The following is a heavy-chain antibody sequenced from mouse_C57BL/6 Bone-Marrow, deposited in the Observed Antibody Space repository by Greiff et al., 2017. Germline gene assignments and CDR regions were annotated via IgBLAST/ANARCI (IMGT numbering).Heavy chain of an antibody. CDR2: IDPETGGT. Sequence: VKLQQSGAELVRPGASVTLSCKASGYTFTDYEMHWVKQTPVHGLEWIGSIDPETGGTAYNQKFKGKAILTADKSSSTAYMELRSLTSEDSAVYYGSSGGDYWGQGTTLTVSS. CDR3: SSGGDY. V-gene: IGHV1-15*01. J-gene: IGHJ2*01. CDR1: GYTFTDYE.